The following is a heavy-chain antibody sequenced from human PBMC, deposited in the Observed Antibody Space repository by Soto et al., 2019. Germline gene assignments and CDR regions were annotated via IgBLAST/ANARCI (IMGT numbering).Heavy chain of an antibody. Sequence: QVQLQQWGAGLLKPSETLSLTCAVYGGSFSNYYWSWIRQPPGKGLECIGEINHSGSTNYNPSLKGRVTISVDTSKNQFSLNLSSVTAADTAVYYCARLGRQQLVRRNWFDSWGQGTLVTVSS. CDR1: GGSFSNYY. J-gene: IGHJ5*01. CDR2: INHSGST. V-gene: IGHV4-34*01. CDR3: ARLGRQQLVRRNWFDS. D-gene: IGHD6-13*01.